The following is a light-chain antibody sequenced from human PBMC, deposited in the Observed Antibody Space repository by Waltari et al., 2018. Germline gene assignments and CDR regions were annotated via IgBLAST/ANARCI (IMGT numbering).Light chain of an antibody. V-gene: IGLV3-25*03. CDR1: ALPKRY. J-gene: IGLJ3*02. CDR3: QSADSSGSYVV. Sequence: SYELTQPPSVSVSPGQTARISCSGDALPKRYGYWYQQWPGQAPVLVMYRDIVRPSGIPERFSGSTSGTTVTLTISGVQAEDEADYYCQSADSSGSYVVFGGGTKLTVL. CDR2: RDI.